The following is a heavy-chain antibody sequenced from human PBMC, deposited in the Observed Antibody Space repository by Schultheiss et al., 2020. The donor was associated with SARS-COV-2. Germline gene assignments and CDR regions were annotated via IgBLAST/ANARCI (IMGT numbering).Heavy chain of an antibody. V-gene: IGHV4-59*12. CDR1: GGSFSGYY. Sequence: SETLSLTCAVYGGSFSGYYWSWIRQPPGKGLEWIGYIYYSGSTNYNPSLKSRVTISVDTSKNQFSLKLSSVTAADTAVYYCARGYGDGYNWNYFDYWGQGTLVTVSS. D-gene: IGHD5-24*01. CDR3: ARGYGDGYNWNYFDY. CDR2: IYYSGST. J-gene: IGHJ4*02.